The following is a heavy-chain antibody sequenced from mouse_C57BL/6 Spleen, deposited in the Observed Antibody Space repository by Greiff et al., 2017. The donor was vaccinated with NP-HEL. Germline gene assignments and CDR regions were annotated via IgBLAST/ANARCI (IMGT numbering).Heavy chain of an antibody. J-gene: IGHJ3*01. D-gene: IGHD1-1*01. Sequence: EVQVVESGGGLVQPKGSLKLSCAASGFTFNTYAMHWVRQAPGKGLEWVARIRSKSSNYATYYADSVKDRFTISRDDSQSMLYLQMNNLKTEDTAMYYGVREGYYYGSSPAWFAYWGQGTLVTVSA. CDR2: IRSKSSNYAT. CDR3: VREGYYYGSSPAWFAY. V-gene: IGHV10-3*01. CDR1: GFTFNTYA.